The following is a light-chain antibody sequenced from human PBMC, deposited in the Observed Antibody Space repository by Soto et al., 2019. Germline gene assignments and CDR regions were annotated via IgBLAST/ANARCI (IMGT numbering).Light chain of an antibody. J-gene: IGLJ3*02. CDR1: SCNIGSNS. CDR2: NNN. V-gene: IGLV1-44*01. CDR3: AAWDTSLKVV. Sequence: QSVLTQPPSVSATPGQRVTISCSGGSCNIGSNSVNWYQQVPGMAPKLLIYNNNQRPSGVPDRFSGSKSGTSASLAISGLQSEDEADFYCAAWDTSLKVVFGGGTKLTVL.